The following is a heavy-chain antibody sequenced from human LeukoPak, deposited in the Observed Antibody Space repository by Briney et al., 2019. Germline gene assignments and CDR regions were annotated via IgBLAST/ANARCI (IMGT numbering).Heavy chain of an antibody. J-gene: IGHJ5*02. D-gene: IGHD5-12*01. CDR1: GDSISSRSYY. Sequence: SETLSLTCTVSGDSISSRSYYWGWIRQPPGKGLEWIVSIYYSEGTYYNPSLKSRVTISIDTSKNKFSLKLSSVTAADTAVYYCARLVATSRFDPWGQGTLVTVSS. CDR3: ARLVATSRFDP. V-gene: IGHV4-39*07. CDR2: IYYSEGT.